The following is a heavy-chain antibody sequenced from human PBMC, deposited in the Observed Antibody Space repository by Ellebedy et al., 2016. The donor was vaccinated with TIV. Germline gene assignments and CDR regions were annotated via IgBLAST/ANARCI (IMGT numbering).Heavy chain of an antibody. Sequence: PGGSLRLSCAASGFTFSPYALAWVRPPPGKGLEWVSGIVGSGAAKYADSVKGRFTISRDSSKRTVDLQMRRVRAEDTAVYFCAKDPTSGDGYWVFDSWGQGTMVSVSS. J-gene: IGHJ4*02. CDR1: GFTFSPYA. V-gene: IGHV3-23*01. CDR2: IVGSGAA. D-gene: IGHD2-21*02. CDR3: AKDPTSGDGYWVFDS.